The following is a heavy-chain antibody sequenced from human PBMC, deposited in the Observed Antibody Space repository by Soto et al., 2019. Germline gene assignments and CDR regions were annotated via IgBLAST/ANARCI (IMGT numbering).Heavy chain of an antibody. Sequence: QVQLQQWGAGLLKPSETLSLTCAVSDGSFSGYYWSWIRQPPGKGLEWIGEINHVGNTNYNPSLKSRVTISVDPSKKQFSLNLSSVTAADTAVYYCASGIRGVGAAGAVAWFDPWGQGTLVTVSS. CDR3: ASGIRGVGAAGAVAWFDP. CDR2: INHVGNT. D-gene: IGHD6-13*01. J-gene: IGHJ5*02. CDR1: DGSFSGYY. V-gene: IGHV4-34*01.